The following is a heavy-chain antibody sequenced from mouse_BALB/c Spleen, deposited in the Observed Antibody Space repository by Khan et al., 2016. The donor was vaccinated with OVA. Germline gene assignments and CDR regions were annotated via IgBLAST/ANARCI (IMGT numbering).Heavy chain of an antibody. CDR3: AIRDGAGIVAY. D-gene: IGHD1-1*01. V-gene: IGHV1-7*01. J-gene: IGHJ3*01. CDR2: INPSTGYT. Sequence: QVQLQQSGAELAKPGASVKMSCKASGYTFTTYWMHWVKQRPGQGLDWIGYINPSTGYTEYNQKFKDKATLTADTSSSTAYMQLNSLTSEDSAVYDSAIRDGAGIVAYWGQGTFVTVSA. CDR1: GYTFTTYW.